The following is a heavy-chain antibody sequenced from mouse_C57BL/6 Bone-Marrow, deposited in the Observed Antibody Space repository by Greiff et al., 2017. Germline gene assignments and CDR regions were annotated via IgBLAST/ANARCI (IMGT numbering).Heavy chain of an antibody. CDR2: IDPSDSET. V-gene: IGHV1-52*01. CDR1: GYTFTSYW. CDR3: ARSAYYSSYGSWFAY. Sequence: QVQLQQPGAELVRPGSSVKLSCTASGYTFTSYWMPWVNQRPIQGLEWIGNIDPSDSETHYNQKFKDQATLTVNKSSSTAYMQLSSLTSEDSAGYYCARSAYYSSYGSWFAYWGQGTLVTGSA. D-gene: IGHD2-5*01. J-gene: IGHJ3*01.